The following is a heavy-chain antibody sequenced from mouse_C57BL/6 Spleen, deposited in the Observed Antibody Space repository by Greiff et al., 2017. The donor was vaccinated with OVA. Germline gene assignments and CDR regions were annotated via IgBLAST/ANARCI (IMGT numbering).Heavy chain of an antibody. J-gene: IGHJ3*01. CDR2: IEPSDSYT. V-gene: IGHV1-50*01. D-gene: IGHD1-1*01. CDR1: GYTFTSYW. Sequence: QVQLQQPGAELVKPGASVKLSCKASGYTFTSYWMQWVKQRPGQGLAWVGEIEPSDSYTNYNQKFKGKAKLTVDTSSSTAYMQLSNLTSVDSAVDYCARQGYYGSSWVFAYWGQGTLVTVSA. CDR3: ARQGYYGSSWVFAY.